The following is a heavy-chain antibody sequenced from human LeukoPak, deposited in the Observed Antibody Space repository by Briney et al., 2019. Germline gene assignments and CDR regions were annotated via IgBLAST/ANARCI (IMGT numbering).Heavy chain of an antibody. Sequence: ASVKVSCKASGGTFSSYAISWVRRAPGQGLEWMGRIIPIFGTANYAQKFQGRVTITTDESTSTAYMELSSLRSEDTAVYYCARRGSGWYGLNYWGQGTLVTVSS. D-gene: IGHD6-19*01. CDR2: IIPIFGTA. CDR1: GGTFSSYA. CDR3: ARRGSGWYGLNY. J-gene: IGHJ4*02. V-gene: IGHV1-69*05.